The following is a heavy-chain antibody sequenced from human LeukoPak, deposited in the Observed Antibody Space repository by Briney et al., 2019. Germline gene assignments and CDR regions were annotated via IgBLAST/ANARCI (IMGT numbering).Heavy chain of an antibody. CDR1: GYTFTSYD. CDR3: ARDRPNYDILTGYYFYFDY. J-gene: IGHJ4*02. Sequence: ASVKVSCKASGYTFTSYDISWVRQAPGQGLEWMGWISAYNGNTNYAQKLQGRVTMTTDTSTSTAYMELRSLRSDDTAVYYCARDRPNYDILTGYYFYFDYWGQGTLVTVSS. CDR2: ISAYNGNT. D-gene: IGHD3-9*01. V-gene: IGHV1-18*01.